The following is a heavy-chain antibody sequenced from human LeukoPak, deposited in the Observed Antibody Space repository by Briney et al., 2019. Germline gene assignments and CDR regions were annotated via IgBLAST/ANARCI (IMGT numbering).Heavy chain of an antibody. Sequence: SETLSLTCAVYGGSFSGYYWSWIRQPPGKGLEWIGEINHSGSTNYNPSLKSRVTISVDTSKNQFSLKLSSVTAADTAVYYCARAAADRVCSSTSCPKGRGRYFGYWGQGTLVTVSS. V-gene: IGHV4-34*01. CDR3: ARAAADRVCSSTSCPKGRGRYFGY. CDR1: GGSFSGYY. D-gene: IGHD2-2*01. J-gene: IGHJ4*02. CDR2: INHSGST.